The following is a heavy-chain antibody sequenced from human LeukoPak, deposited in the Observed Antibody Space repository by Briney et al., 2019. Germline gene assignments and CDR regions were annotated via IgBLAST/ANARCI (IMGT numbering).Heavy chain of an antibody. CDR2: IYSGGNT. J-gene: IGHJ4*02. Sequence: GGSLRLSCAASGFTVSSNYMSWVRQAPGKGLEWVSVIYSGGNTYYADSVKGRFTISRDNSKNTLCLQMNSLRAEDTAVYYCASQNLAAAAVFVDYWGQGTLVTVSS. D-gene: IGHD6-13*01. CDR1: GFTVSSNY. V-gene: IGHV3-66*04. CDR3: ASQNLAAAAVFVDY.